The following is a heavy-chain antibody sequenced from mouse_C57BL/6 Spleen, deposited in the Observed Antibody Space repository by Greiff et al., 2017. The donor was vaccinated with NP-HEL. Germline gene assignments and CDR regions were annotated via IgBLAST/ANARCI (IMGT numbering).Heavy chain of an antibody. V-gene: IGHV1-55*01. Sequence: VQLQQPGAELVKPGASVKMSCKASGYTFTSYWITWVKQRPGQGLEWIGDIYPGSGSTNYNEKFKSKATLTVDTSSSTAYMQLSSLTSEDSAVYYCARGSSGYSYYFDYWGQGTTLTVSS. CDR2: IYPGSGST. D-gene: IGHD3-2*02. J-gene: IGHJ2*01. CDR3: ARGSSGYSYYFDY. CDR1: GYTFTSYW.